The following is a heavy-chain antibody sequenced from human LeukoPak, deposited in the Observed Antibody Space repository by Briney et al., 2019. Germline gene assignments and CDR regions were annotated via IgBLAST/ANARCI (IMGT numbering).Heavy chain of an antibody. J-gene: IGHJ1*01. V-gene: IGHV3-21*04. CDR3: ARVGEYCSGGSCYFQH. Sequence: GGSLRLSCAASGFTFSSYSMNWVRQAPGKGLEWVSSISSSSSYIYYADSVKGRFTISRDNAKNSLYLQMNSLRAEDTALYYCARVGEYCSGGSCYFQHWGQDTLVTVSS. CDR1: GFTFSSYS. D-gene: IGHD2-15*01. CDR2: ISSSSSYI.